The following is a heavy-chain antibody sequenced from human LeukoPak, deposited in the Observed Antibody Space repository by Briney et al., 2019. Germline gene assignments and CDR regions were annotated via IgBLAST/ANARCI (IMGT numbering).Heavy chain of an antibody. CDR3: ARIRVLGSNDAFDI. D-gene: IGHD7-27*01. J-gene: IGHJ3*02. CDR1: GYSFTSYY. Sequence: ASVKVSCKASGYSFTSYYIHWVRQAPGQGLERMGIINPSGGSTTYEQKFQGRVTMTRDTSTSTVYMELSSLISEDTAVYYCARIRVLGSNDAFDIWGQGTMVTVSS. CDR2: INPSGGST. V-gene: IGHV1-46*01.